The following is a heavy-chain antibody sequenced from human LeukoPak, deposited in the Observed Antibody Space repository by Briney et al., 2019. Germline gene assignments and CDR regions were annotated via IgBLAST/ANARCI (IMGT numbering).Heavy chain of an antibody. J-gene: IGHJ3*02. Sequence: SETLSLTCTVSGGSISSYYWSWIRQPPGKGLEWIGYIYYSGSTNYNPSLKSRVTISVDTSNNQFSLKLSSVTAADTAVYYCARVYSYRGVDAFDIWGQGTIVTVSS. V-gene: IGHV4-59*01. D-gene: IGHD3-10*01. CDR3: ARVYSYRGVDAFDI. CDR1: GGSISSYY. CDR2: IYYSGST.